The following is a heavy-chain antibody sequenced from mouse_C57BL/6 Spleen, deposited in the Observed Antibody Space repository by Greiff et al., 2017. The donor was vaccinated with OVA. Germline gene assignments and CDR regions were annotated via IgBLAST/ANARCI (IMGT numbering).Heavy chain of an antibody. Sequence: EVQLQQSGPELVKPGASVKISCKASGYTFTDYYMNWVKQSHGKSLEWIGDINPNNGGTSYNQKFKGKATLTVDKSSSTAYMELRSLTSEDSAVYYCARRKKDYRSRRGFDYWGQGTTLTVSS. J-gene: IGHJ2*01. CDR1: GYTFTDYY. D-gene: IGHD1-1*01. V-gene: IGHV1-26*01. CDR2: INPNNGGT. CDR3: ARRKKDYRSRRGFDY.